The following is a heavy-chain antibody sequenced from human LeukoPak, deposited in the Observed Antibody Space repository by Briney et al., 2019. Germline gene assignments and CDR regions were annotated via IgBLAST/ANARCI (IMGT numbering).Heavy chain of an antibody. J-gene: IGHJ4*02. CDR2: ISYDGSSK. Sequence: AGGSLRLSCAASGFTFSSYAMHWVRQAPGKGLEWVAVISYDGSSKYYADSVKGRFTISRDNSKNTLYLQMNSLRAEDTAVYYCARDVAVEPAVLDYWGQGTLVTVSS. V-gene: IGHV3-30-3*01. CDR1: GFTFSSYA. CDR3: ARDVAVEPAVLDY. D-gene: IGHD1-14*01.